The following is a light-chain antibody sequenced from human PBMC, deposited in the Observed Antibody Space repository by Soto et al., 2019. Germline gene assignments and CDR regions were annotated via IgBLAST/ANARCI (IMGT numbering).Light chain of an antibody. Sequence: DIQMTQSHSTLSASVVYRLTITFRASQSINNWLACYQKTPGRAPKLLIYKASVLETVAPSRFSGTGSGTEFTLTISSLQPDDFATYYCQKYNSYPWTCGKGT. J-gene: IGKJ1*01. V-gene: IGKV1-5*03. CDR3: QKYNSYPWT. CDR2: KAS. CDR1: QSINNW.